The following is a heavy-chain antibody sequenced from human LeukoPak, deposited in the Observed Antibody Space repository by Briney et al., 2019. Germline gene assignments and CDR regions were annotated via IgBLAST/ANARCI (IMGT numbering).Heavy chain of an antibody. Sequence: SETLSLTCTVSVGSISSSSYYWGWIRQPPGEGLEWIGSIYYSGSTHYNPCLTSRVTLSVDTSKNQFSLKLSAVTAADTAVYYCARTSPLEVATLEDWGQGTLVTVSS. CDR2: IYYSGST. CDR1: VGSISSSSYY. J-gene: IGHJ4*02. D-gene: IGHD5-24*01. CDR3: ARTSPLEVATLED. V-gene: IGHV4-39*07.